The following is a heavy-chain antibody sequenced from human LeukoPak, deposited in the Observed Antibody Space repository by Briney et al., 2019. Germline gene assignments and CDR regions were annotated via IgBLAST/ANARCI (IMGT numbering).Heavy chain of an antibody. CDR2: IYYSGST. V-gene: IGHV4-39*01. CDR1: GGSISSSSYY. Sequence: SETLSLTCTVSGGSISSSSYYWGWIRQLPGKGLEWIGSIYYSGSTYYNPSLKSRVTISVDTSKNQFSLKLSSVTAADTAVYYCARGHSSGYYLYYFDYWGQGTLVTVSS. D-gene: IGHD3-22*01. J-gene: IGHJ4*02. CDR3: ARGHSSGYYLYYFDY.